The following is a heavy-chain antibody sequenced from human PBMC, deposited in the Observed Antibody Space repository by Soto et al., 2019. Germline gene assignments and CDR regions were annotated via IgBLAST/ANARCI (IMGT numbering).Heavy chain of an antibody. CDR1: GGTFSSYT. J-gene: IGHJ2*01. V-gene: IGHV1-69*12. CDR3: ARGNHRWLQLWYFDL. Sequence: QVQLVQSGAEVKKPGSSVTVSCKASGGTFSSYTISWVRQAPGQGLEWMGGIIPIFGTANYAQKFQGRVKITADEATSTAYVELSCLRSEDTAVYYCARGNHRWLQLWYFDLWGRGTLVTVSS. D-gene: IGHD5-12*01. CDR2: IIPIFGTA.